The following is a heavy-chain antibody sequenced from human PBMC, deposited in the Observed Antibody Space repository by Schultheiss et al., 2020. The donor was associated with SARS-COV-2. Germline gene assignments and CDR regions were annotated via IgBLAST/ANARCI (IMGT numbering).Heavy chain of an antibody. J-gene: IGHJ4*02. D-gene: IGHD2-15*01. CDR3: AREIYCSGGSCYSLGFDY. CDR1: GYSISSGYY. V-gene: IGHV4-38-2*02. CDR2: IYHSGST. Sequence: SETLSLTCAVSGYSISSGYYWGWIRQPPGKGLEWIGSIYHSGSTYYNPSLKSRVTISVDTSKNQFSLKLSSVTAADTAVYYCAREIYCSGGSCYSLGFDYWGQGTLVTVSS.